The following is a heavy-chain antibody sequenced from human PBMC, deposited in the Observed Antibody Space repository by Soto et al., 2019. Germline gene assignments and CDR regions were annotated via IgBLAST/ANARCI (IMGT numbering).Heavy chain of an antibody. J-gene: IGHJ4*02. CDR2: IIPIFGTA. CDR1: GGTFSSYS. D-gene: IGHD1-26*01. V-gene: IGHV1-69*13. Sequence: GPSVKVSCKASGGTFSSYSINWVRQAPGQGLEWMGEIIPIFGTANYAQKFQGRVTITADESTSTAYMELSSLRSEDTAVYCCARDGGRHSGGIDYWGQGTLVTVSS. CDR3: ARDGGRHSGGIDY.